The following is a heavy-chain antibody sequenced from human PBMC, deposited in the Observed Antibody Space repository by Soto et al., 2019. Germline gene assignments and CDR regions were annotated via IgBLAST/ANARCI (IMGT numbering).Heavy chain of an antibody. J-gene: IGHJ6*02. CDR3: AREEQKNYCYGLDV. CDR2: ISAYNGNA. V-gene: IGHV1-18*04. CDR1: GYTFTSYG. Sequence: GASVKVSCKASGYTFTSYGISWVRQAPGQGLEWLGWISAYNGNANYAQKLQGRVTMTTDTSTSTAYMELRSLRSDDTAVYYWAREEQKNYCYGLDVWGQGTTVTVSS. D-gene: IGHD1-26*01.